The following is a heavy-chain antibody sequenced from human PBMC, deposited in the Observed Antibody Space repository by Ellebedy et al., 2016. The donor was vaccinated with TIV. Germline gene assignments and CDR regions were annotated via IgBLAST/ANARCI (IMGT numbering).Heavy chain of an antibody. CDR3: ARDTAVYDRRGSYLGRAFDM. CDR2: VSWNSGSI. D-gene: IGHD3-22*01. J-gene: IGHJ3*02. CDR1: GFSFGDYG. Sequence: SLKISCVASGFSFGDYGMAWVRQAPGKGLEWVSGVSWNSGSIGYADSVKGRFTISRDNAKKSVYLEMNDLRAEDTAVYYCARDTAVYDRRGSYLGRAFDMWGQGTKVTVAS. V-gene: IGHV3-9*01.